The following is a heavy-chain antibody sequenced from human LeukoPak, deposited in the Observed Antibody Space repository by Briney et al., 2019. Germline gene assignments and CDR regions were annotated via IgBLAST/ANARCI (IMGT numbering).Heavy chain of an antibody. CDR3: AGQGGIAAATTDRYYFDY. V-gene: IGHV4-39*01. D-gene: IGHD6-13*01. J-gene: IGHJ4*02. Sequence: GSLRLSCAVSGFTFSDHYMDWIRQPPGKGLEWIGSIYYSGGTYYNPSLKSRVTISVDTSKNQFSLKLSSVTAADTAVYYCAGQGGIAAATTDRYYFDYWGQGTLVTVSS. CDR1: GFTFSDHY. CDR2: IYYSGGT.